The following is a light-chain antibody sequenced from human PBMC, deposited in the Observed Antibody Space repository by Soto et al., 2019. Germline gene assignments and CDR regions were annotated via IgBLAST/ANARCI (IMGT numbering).Light chain of an antibody. J-gene: IGKJ1*01. Sequence: EIVLTQSPGTLSLSPGERATLSCRASQSVSSSYLAWYQQKPGQAPRLLIYGASSRATGIPDRFSGSGSGTDFTLTTSRLEPEDFAVYYCQQYGSSPWTFGQGTKEEIK. CDR1: QSVSSSY. V-gene: IGKV3-20*01. CDR3: QQYGSSPWT. CDR2: GAS.